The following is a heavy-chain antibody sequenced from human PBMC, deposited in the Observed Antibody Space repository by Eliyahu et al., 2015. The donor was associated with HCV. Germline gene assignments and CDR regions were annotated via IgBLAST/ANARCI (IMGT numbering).Heavy chain of an antibody. D-gene: IGHD4-17*01. CDR3: ARSGATVTAGYYFDY. CDR2: IKQDGSEK. V-gene: IGHV3-7*05. J-gene: IGHJ4*02. CDR1: GFTFSSYW. Sequence: EVQLVESGGGLVQPGGSLRLSCAASGFTFSSYWMSWVRQAPGKGLEWVANIKQDGSEKYYVDSVKGRFTISRDNAKNSLYLQMNSLRAEDTAVYYCARSGATVTAGYYFDYWGQGTLVTVSS.